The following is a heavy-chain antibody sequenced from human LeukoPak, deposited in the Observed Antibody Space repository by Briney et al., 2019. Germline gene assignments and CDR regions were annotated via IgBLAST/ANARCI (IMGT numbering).Heavy chain of an antibody. CDR1: GFTFSTYE. J-gene: IGHJ4*02. CDR2: ISSSGTTI. CDR3: AREKGNYFDY. V-gene: IGHV3-48*03. D-gene: IGHD3-10*01. Sequence: GGSLRLSCAASGFTFSTYEMNWVRQAPGKGLEWVSYISSSGTTIYYADSVKGRFTISRDNAKNSLYLRMNSLRADDTAVYYCAREKGNYFDYWGQGTLVTVSS.